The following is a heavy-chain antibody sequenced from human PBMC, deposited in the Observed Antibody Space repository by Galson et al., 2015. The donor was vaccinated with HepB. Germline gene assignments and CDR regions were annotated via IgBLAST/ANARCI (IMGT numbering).Heavy chain of an antibody. CDR1: GCTFSSYD. Sequence: SVKVSCKASGCTFSSYDISWVRQAPGQGLEWMGRINPILGITNYAQKFQGRVTITADKSTSTAYMELSSLRSEDTAVYYCARDGGFSMVGGVLVQKCADYWGQGTLVTVSS. CDR3: ARDGGFSMVGGVLVQKCADY. CDR2: INPILGIT. J-gene: IGHJ4*02. V-gene: IGHV1-69*04. D-gene: IGHD3-10*01.